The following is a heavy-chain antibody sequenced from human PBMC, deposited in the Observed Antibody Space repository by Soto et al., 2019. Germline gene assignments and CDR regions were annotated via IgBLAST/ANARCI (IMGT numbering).Heavy chain of an antibody. Sequence: PGGSPRLCCAASGYNFRDCYMSWIRKAPGKGLEWVSYISSSSSYTNYADSVKGRFTISRDNAKNSLYLQMNSLRAEDTAVYYCARGLLVRGVIITWNYGMDVWGQGTTVTVSS. CDR2: ISSSSSYT. CDR3: ARGLLVRGVIITWNYGMDV. D-gene: IGHD3-10*01. J-gene: IGHJ6*02. V-gene: IGHV3-11*06. CDR1: GYNFRDCY.